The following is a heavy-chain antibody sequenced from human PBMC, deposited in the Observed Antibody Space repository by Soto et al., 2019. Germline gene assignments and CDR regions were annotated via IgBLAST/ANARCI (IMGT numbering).Heavy chain of an antibody. CDR2: ISQSGNT. D-gene: IGHD6-6*01. CDR1: SGSFSGYY. V-gene: IGHV4-34*01. J-gene: IGHJ4*02. Sequence: SETLSLTCSIYSGSFSGYYWSWIRQPPGKGLEWIGEISQSGNTNYSPSLKSRVSISIDTSKKQFSLNLASVSAADTAVYYCARAPKVSGSSQTRPDFWGQGTLITVSS. CDR3: ARAPKVSGSSQTRPDF.